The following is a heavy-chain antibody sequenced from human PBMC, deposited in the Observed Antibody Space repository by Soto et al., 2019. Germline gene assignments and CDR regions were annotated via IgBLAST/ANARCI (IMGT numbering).Heavy chain of an antibody. V-gene: IGHV3-33*01. Sequence: GGSLRLSCAASGFTFSSYGMHWVRQAPGKGLEWVAVIWYDGSNKYYVDSVKGRFTISRDNSKNTLYLQMNSLRAEDTAVYYCARDGNEAYDFWSGYYQHWFDPWGQGTLVTVSS. CDR2: IWYDGSNK. D-gene: IGHD3-3*01. J-gene: IGHJ5*02. CDR3: ARDGNEAYDFWSGYYQHWFDP. CDR1: GFTFSSYG.